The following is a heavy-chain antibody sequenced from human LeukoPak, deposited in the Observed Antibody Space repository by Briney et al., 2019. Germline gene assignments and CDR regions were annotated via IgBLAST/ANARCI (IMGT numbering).Heavy chain of an antibody. CDR1: GFTFSSYS. CDR2: ISSSSSYI. V-gene: IGHV3-21*01. D-gene: IGHD2-15*01. CDR3: ARDYCSGGSCYTLGASDI. J-gene: IGHJ3*02. Sequence: GGSLRLSCAASGFTFSSYSMNWVRQAPGKGLEWVSSISSSSSYIYYADSVKGRFTISRDNAKNSLYLQMNSLRAEDTAVYYCARDYCSGGSCYTLGASDIWGQGTMVTVSS.